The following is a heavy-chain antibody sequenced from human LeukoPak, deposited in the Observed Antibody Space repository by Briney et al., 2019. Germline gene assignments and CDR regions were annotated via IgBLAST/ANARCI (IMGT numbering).Heavy chain of an antibody. J-gene: IGHJ6*02. CDR2: IIPMSGTT. CDR3: ARDSPTVTNVYYGMDV. Sequence: SVKVSCKASGGTISTYVISWVRQAPGQGLEWMGGIIPMSGTTNYAQKFQGRVTIIADESTTTAYMEVSSLRSEDTAVYYCARDSPTVTNVYYGMDVWGQGTTVTVSS. D-gene: IGHD4-17*01. V-gene: IGHV1-69*13. CDR1: GGTISTYV.